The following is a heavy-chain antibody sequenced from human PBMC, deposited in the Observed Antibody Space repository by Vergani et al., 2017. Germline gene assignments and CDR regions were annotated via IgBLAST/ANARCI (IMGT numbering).Heavy chain of an antibody. CDR2: ISGSGGST. CDR1: GFTFSSYA. CDR3: AKDQGPSEAHDY. Sequence: EVQLVESGGGFVPPGRSLRLSCAASGFTFSSYAMSWVRQAPGKGLEWVSAISGSGGSTYYADSVKGRFTISRDNSKNTLYLQMNSLRAEDTALYYCAKDQGPSEAHDYWGQGTLVTVSS. V-gene: IGHV3-23*04. J-gene: IGHJ4*02.